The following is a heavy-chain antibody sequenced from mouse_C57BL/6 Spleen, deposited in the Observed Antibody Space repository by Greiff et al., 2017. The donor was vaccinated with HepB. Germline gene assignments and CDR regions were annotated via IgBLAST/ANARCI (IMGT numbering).Heavy chain of an antibody. CDR3: ARGGLYYGSSRWYFDY. CDR1: GFTFSDYY. Sequence: EVMLVESEGGLVQPGSSMKLSCTASGFTFSDYYMAWVRQVPEKGLEWVANINYDGSSTYYLDSLKSRFIISRDNAKNILYLQMSSLKSEDTATYYCARGGLYYGSSRWYFDYWGQGTTLTVSS. J-gene: IGHJ2*01. CDR2: INYDGSST. V-gene: IGHV5-16*01. D-gene: IGHD1-1*01.